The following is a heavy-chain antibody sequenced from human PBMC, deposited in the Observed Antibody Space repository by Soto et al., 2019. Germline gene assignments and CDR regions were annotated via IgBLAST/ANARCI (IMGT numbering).Heavy chain of an antibody. CDR1: GFTFRSYG. V-gene: IGHV3-30*18. CDR2: XSSDGNNK. Sequence: VHLVESGGGVVQPGRSLXLSCAASGFTFRSYGXXXXXQAPGXXXXXXXXXSSDGNNKYYADSVKGRFTISRDNSKNTVYLQMNSLRPEDTALYYCAKGRQRFPSVRGNAFDIWGQGTVVTVSS. CDR3: AKGRQRFPSVRGNAFDI. D-gene: IGHD3-10*02. J-gene: IGHJ3*02.